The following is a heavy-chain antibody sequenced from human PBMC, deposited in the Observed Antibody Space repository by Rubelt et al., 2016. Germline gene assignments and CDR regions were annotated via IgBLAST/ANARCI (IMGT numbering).Heavy chain of an antibody. V-gene: IGHV4-34*01. J-gene: IGHJ4*02. Sequence: YGGSFSGYYWSWIRQPPGKGLEWIGEINHSGSTNYNPSLKSRVTISVDTSKNQFSLKLSSVTAADTAVYYCARGRREDIAAAGSFDYWGQGTLVTVSS. CDR3: ARGRREDIAAAGSFDY. CDR2: INHSGST. D-gene: IGHD6-13*01. CDR1: GGSFSGYY.